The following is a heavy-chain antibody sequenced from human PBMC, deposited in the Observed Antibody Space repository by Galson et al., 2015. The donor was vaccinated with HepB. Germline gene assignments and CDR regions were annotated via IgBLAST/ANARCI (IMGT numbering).Heavy chain of an antibody. CDR3: ARGVVPAAPYGMDV. CDR2: IIPILGIA. D-gene: IGHD2-2*01. Sequence: SVKVSCKASGGTFSSYAISWVRQAPGQGLEWMGRIIPILGIANYAQKLQGRVTITADKSTSTAYMELSSLRSEDTAVYYCARGVVPAAPYGMDVWGQGTTVTVSS. CDR1: GGTFSSYA. V-gene: IGHV1-69*04. J-gene: IGHJ6*02.